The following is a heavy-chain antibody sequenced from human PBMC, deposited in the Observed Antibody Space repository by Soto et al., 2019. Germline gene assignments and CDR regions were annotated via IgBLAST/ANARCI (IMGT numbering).Heavy chain of an antibody. CDR3: ARDRVSSPYGGNSDHYFDY. CDR2: ISAYNGNT. CDR1: GYTFTSYG. Sequence: QVQLVQSGAEVKKPGASVKVSCKASGYTFTSYGISWVRQAPGQGLEWMGWISAYNGNTNYAQKLQGRVTMTTDTSTSTAYMELWSLRSDDTAVYYCARDRVSSPYGGNSDHYFDYWGQGTLVTVSS. J-gene: IGHJ4*02. D-gene: IGHD4-17*01. V-gene: IGHV1-18*04.